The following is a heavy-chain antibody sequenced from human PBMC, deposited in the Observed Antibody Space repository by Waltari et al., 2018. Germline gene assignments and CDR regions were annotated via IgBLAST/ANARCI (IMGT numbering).Heavy chain of an antibody. Sequence: QLQLQESGPGLVKPSATLSLTCTISGGSISSSSYYWGWIRQPPGKGLEWIGSISYSGSTYYNPSLKSRVTISVDTSKNQFSLKLSSVTAADTAVYYCVKVAGPFDYWGQGTLVTVSS. J-gene: IGHJ4*02. CDR3: VKVAGPFDY. CDR1: GGSISSSSYY. CDR2: ISYSGST. V-gene: IGHV4-39*01. D-gene: IGHD6-19*01.